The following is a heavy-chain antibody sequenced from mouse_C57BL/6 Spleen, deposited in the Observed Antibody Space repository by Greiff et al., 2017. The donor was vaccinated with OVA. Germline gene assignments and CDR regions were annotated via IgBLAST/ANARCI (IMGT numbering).Heavy chain of an antibody. D-gene: IGHD2-1*01. V-gene: IGHV5-17*01. J-gene: IGHJ4*01. CDR3: ARKDYGNYYAMDY. CDR1: GFTFSDYG. CDR2: ISSGSSTI. Sequence: EVKLVESGGGLVKPGGSLKLSCAASGFTFSDYGMHWVRQAPEKGLEWVAYISSGSSTIYYADTVKGRFTISRDNAKNTLFLQMTSLRSEDTAMYYCARKDYGNYYAMDYWGQGTSVTVSS.